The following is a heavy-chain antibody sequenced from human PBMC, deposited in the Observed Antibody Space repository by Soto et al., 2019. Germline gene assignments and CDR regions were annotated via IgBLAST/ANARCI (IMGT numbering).Heavy chain of an antibody. Sequence: QLQLQESGPGLVKPSETLSLTCSVSGVSISNTSYYWGWIRQPPGKGLEWGGTIYFSGSTFYNPSLKSRVTISIDTSKNQFSLRLSSVTAADTAVYYCARHGSYWGQGTLVTVSS. CDR1: GVSISNTSYY. CDR3: ARHGSY. CDR2: IYFSGST. V-gene: IGHV4-39*01. J-gene: IGHJ4*02.